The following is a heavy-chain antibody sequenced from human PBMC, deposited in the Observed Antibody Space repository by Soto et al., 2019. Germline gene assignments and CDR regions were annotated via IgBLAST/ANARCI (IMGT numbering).Heavy chain of an antibody. V-gene: IGHV4-39*01. J-gene: IGHJ6*03. CDR1: GGSISSSSYY. CDR3: ARLRGGYDFLSDFYSYYYYYMDV. D-gene: IGHD3-9*01. Sequence: TLSLTCTVSGGSISSSSYYWGWIRQPPGKGLEWIGSFYYSGSTYYNPSLKSRVTISVDTSKNHFSLKLSSVIAADTAVFYCARLRGGYDFLSDFYSYYYYYMDVWGKGTAVTVSS. CDR2: FYYSGST.